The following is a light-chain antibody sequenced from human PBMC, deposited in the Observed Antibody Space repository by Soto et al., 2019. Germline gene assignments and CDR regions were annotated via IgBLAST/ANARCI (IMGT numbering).Light chain of an antibody. CDR1: QSISSW. CDR3: QQYNSYST. V-gene: IGKV1-5*03. J-gene: IGKJ2*01. CDR2: KAS. Sequence: DIQLTQSPIFLSASVGDKITITCRASQSISSWLAWYQQKPGKAPKLLIYKASTLESGVPSRFSGSGSGTEFTLTISSLQPDDFATYYCQQYNSYSTFGQGTKLEIK.